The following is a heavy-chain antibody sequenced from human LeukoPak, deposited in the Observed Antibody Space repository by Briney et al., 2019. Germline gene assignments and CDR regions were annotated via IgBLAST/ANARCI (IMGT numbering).Heavy chain of an antibody. CDR1: GFSFSDYA. J-gene: IGHJ4*02. Sequence: GGSLTLSCAASGFSFSDYAMSWVRQAAGKGLEWVSGISDTGRRTYYADSVKGRFTISRDDSKKTVYLQMNTLRAEDTAIYFCARHDSFIPYWGQGTLVTVSS. D-gene: IGHD2-21*01. CDR2: ISDTGRRT. CDR3: ARHDSFIPY. V-gene: IGHV3-23*01.